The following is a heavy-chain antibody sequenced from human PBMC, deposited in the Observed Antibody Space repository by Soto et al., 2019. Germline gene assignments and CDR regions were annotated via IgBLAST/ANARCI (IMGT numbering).Heavy chain of an antibody. CDR2: ISSSSSTI. CDR1: GFTFSSYS. Sequence: EVQLVESGGGLVQPGGSLRLSCAASGFTFSSYSMNWVRQAPGKGLEWVSYISSSSSTIYYADSVKGRFTISRDNAKNSLYLQMNSLRDEDTAVYYCAREGGYSYGWARGYFDYWGQGTLVTVSS. V-gene: IGHV3-48*02. CDR3: AREGGYSYGWARGYFDY. J-gene: IGHJ4*02. D-gene: IGHD5-18*01.